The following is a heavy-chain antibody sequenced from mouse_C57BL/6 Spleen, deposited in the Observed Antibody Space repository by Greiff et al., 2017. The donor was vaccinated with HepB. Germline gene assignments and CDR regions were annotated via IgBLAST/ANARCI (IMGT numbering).Heavy chain of an antibody. V-gene: IGHV1-55*01. D-gene: IGHD3-2*02. CDR3: ARREGSSGSFDY. Sequence: QVQLQQPGAELVKPGASVKMSCKASGYTFTSYWITWVKQRPGQGLEWIGDIYPGSGSTNYNEKFKSKATLTVDTSSSTAYMQLSSLTSEDSAVYYCARREGSSGSFDYWGQGTTLTVSS. CDR2: IYPGSGST. CDR1: GYTFTSYW. J-gene: IGHJ2*01.